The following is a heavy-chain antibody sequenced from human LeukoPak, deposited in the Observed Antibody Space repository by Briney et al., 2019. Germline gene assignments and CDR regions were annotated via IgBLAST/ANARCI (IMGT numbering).Heavy chain of an antibody. Sequence: GGSLRLSCAASGFTFSSYWMSWVRQAPGKGLEWVANIKQDGSEKYYVDSVKGRFTISRDNAKNSLYLQMNSLRAEDTAVYYCARLHYGSGSYPSEFSYYYGMDVWGQGTTVTVSS. CDR2: IKQDGSEK. CDR3: ARLHYGSGSYPSEFSYYYGMDV. V-gene: IGHV3-7*01. CDR1: GFTFSSYW. D-gene: IGHD3-10*01. J-gene: IGHJ6*02.